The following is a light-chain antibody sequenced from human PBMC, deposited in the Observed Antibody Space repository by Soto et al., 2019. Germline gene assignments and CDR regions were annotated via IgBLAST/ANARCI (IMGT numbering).Light chain of an antibody. CDR3: QQSYSTPPIT. Sequence: DIQMTQSPSTLSASVGDRVTITCRASHSISVWLVWHQQKPGKAPNLLIYKASYLQSGVPSRFSGSGSGTDFTLTITSLQPEDFATYYCQQSYSTPPITFGQGTRLEI. CDR2: KAS. V-gene: IGKV1-39*01. J-gene: IGKJ5*01. CDR1: HSISVW.